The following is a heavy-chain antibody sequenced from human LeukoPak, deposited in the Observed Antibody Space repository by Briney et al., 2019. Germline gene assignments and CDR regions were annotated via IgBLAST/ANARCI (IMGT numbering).Heavy chain of an antibody. CDR2: IYTSGST. J-gene: IGHJ5*02. V-gene: IGHV4-4*07. Sequence: SETLSLTCTVSGGSISSYYWSWIRQPAGKGLEWIGRIYTSGSTNYNPSLKSRVTISVDTSKNQFSLKLSSVTAADTAVYYCARVRVGGYMVRGVSKNWFDPWGQGTLVTVSS. CDR1: GGSISSYY. CDR3: ARVRVGGYMVRGVSKNWFDP. D-gene: IGHD3-10*01.